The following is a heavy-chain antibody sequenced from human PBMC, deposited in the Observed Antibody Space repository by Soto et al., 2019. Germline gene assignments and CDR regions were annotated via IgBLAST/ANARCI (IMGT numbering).Heavy chain of an antibody. CDR3: ARHLSRFDP. V-gene: IGHV4-59*08. Sequence: QVQLQESGPGLVKPSETLSLTCTVSGGSINDYYWSWIRQPPGKGLEWVGYIYYTGSTNYNPSLKSRVTISLDTSKNQFSLKLSSVTATDTAVYYCARHLSRFDPWGQGTLVTVSS. CDR1: GGSINDYY. CDR2: IYYTGST. J-gene: IGHJ5*02.